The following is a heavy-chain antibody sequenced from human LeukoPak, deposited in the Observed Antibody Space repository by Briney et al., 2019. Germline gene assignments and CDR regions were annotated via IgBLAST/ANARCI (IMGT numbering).Heavy chain of an antibody. J-gene: IGHJ4*02. CDR3: ARGLHAGDY. Sequence: GSLRLSCAASGFTFSGYNMNWVRQAPGKGLEWVSSISSSSSYIYYADSVKGRFTISRDNAKNSLYLQMNSLKAEDTALYYCARGLHAGDYWGQGTLVTVSS. V-gene: IGHV3-21*01. CDR2: ISSSSSYI. CDR1: GFTFSGYN.